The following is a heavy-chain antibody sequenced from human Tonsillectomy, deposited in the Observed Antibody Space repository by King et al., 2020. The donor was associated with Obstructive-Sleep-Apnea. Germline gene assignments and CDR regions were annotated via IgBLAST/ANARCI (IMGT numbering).Heavy chain of an antibody. D-gene: IGHD1-1*01. CDR2: IYYTGTT. Sequence: VQLQESGPGLVKPSETLSLTCTVSGASINDYYWSCLRQPPGKGLEYIGYIYYTGTTDYNPPLKSRVTMSLDTSKNQFSLKLTSVTAADTAVYYCERLTWEHWFDPWGQGTLVTVSS. J-gene: IGHJ5*02. CDR1: GASINDYY. CDR3: ERLTWEHWFDP. V-gene: IGHV4-59*08.